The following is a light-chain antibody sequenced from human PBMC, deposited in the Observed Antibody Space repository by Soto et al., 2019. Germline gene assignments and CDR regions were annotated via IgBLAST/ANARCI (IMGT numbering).Light chain of an antibody. J-gene: IGLJ1*01. CDR1: SSDVGGYNF. CDR3: SSYTSSSTLV. V-gene: IGLV2-14*01. Sequence: QSVLTQPASVSGSPGHSIAISCTGTSSDVGGYNFVSWYQQHPGKAPKLMIYDVSDRPSGVSNRFSGSKSGNTASLTISGLLAEDEADYYCSSYTSSSTLVFGTGTKLTVL. CDR2: DVS.